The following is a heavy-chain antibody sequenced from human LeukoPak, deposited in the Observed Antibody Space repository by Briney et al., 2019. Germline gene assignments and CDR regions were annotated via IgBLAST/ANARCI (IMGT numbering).Heavy chain of an antibody. Sequence: GESLKISCKGSGYSFTSYWIGWVRQMPGKGLEWMGIIYPGDSDTRYSPSFQGQVTISADKSISTAYLQWSSLKASDTAMYYCARAYYDFWSGYPSAFDYWGQGTLVTVSS. CDR1: GYSFTSYW. J-gene: IGHJ4*02. CDR2: IYPGDSDT. V-gene: IGHV5-51*01. D-gene: IGHD3-3*01. CDR3: ARAYYDFWSGYPSAFDY.